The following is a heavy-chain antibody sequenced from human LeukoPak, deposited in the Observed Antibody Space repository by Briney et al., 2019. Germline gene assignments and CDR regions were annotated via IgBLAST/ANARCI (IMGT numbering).Heavy chain of an antibody. CDR3: GKDLHIAAADP. J-gene: IGHJ5*02. CDR1: GFTISSNF. D-gene: IGHD6-13*01. Sequence: GGSQILSCASSGFTISSNFMSWVRQAPGKGLEWVSRIIGDGSITDYADSVKGRFTVSRDNAKNTLYLQMSSLRVEDTGVYYCGKDLHIAAADPGGQGPLVAVSP. V-gene: IGHV3-74*01. CDR2: IIGDGSIT.